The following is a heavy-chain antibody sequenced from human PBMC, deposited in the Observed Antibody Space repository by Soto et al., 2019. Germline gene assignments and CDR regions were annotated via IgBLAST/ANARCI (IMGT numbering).Heavy chain of an antibody. CDR2: IYRTGST. D-gene: IGHD1-7*01. Sequence: ETLSLTCAVSVGSFTSNNWWTCVRQPPGQGLEWIGEIYRTGSTNCNPSLKSRVTISLDKSENQFSLKVTSLTAADTAVYYCASRDPGTSVDYWGQGTLVTVSS. J-gene: IGHJ4*02. V-gene: IGHV4-4*02. CDR1: VGSFTSNNW. CDR3: ASRDPGTSVDY.